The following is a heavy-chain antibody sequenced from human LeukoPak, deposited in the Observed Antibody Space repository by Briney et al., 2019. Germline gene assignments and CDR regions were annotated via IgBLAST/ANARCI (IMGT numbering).Heavy chain of an antibody. J-gene: IGHJ4*02. CDR2: ISSSSSYI. V-gene: IGHV3-21*01. CDR3: ARDIRLYSSSGGDH. D-gene: IGHD6-13*01. CDR1: GFTFRSYS. Sequence: VGSLSLSCAASGFTFRSYSMNWVRQAPGKGLEWVSCISSSSSYIYYADSVQGRFTISRDNAKNSLYLQMNSLRAEDTAVYYCARDIRLYSSSGGDHWGQGTLVTVSS.